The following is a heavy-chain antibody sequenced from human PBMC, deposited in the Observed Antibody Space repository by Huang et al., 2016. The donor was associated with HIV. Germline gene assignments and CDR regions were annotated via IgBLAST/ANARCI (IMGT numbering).Heavy chain of an antibody. V-gene: IGHV1-18*01. CDR1: GYTFFTYS. CDR3: ARFRGPQVTLNWLDP. J-gene: IGHJ5*02. Sequence: QVQLVQSGPEMKKPGASVNVSCKASGYTFFTYSISWVRQAPGQGLECMGWVSTYNGHTNYAQKFQCRLTLTTDVSTSSAYMELKNLRSDDTAVYYCARFRGPQVTLNWLDPWGQGTLVTVSS. CDR2: VSTYNGHT. D-gene: IGHD3-10*01.